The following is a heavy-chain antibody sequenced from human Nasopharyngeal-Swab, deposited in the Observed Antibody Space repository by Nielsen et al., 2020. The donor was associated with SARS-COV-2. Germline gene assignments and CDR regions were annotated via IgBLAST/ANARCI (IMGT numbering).Heavy chain of an antibody. Sequence: GGSLRLCCAASGFTVSSNYMSWVRQAPGKGLEWVSVIYSGGSTYYAAPVKGRFTISRDDSKNTLYLQMNSLKTEDTAVYYCTTDFEDTAMVADYWGQGTLVTVSS. J-gene: IGHJ4*02. CDR3: TTDFEDTAMVADY. CDR2: IYSGGST. CDR1: GFTVSSNY. V-gene: IGHV3-66*01. D-gene: IGHD5-18*01.